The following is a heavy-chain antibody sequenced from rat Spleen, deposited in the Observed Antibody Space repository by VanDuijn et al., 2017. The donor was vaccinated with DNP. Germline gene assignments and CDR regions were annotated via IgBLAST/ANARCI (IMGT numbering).Heavy chain of an antibody. CDR3: ASRRYGFTYYGYNDAMDA. J-gene: IGHJ4*01. Sequence: EVQLQESGPGLVKPSQSLSLTCSVTGYSITSSYRWNWIRKFPGNKLEWMGYINSAGSTNYNPSLKSRISITRDTSKNQFFLQVNSVTTEDTATYYCASRRYGFTYYGYNDAMDAWGQGTSVTVSS. CDR1: GYSITSSYR. V-gene: IGHV3-3*01. CDR2: INSAGST. D-gene: IGHD1-9*01.